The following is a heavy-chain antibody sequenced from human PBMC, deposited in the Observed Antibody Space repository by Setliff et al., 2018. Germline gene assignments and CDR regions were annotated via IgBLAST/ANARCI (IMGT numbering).Heavy chain of an antibody. Sequence: PGESLKISCTRSGYSFTSYWIGWVRHMPGEGLEWMGIIYPGDSDTRYSPSFQGQVTISADKSISTAYLQWSSLRAADTAVYYCARGPADCSSISCSLQWFDPWGQGTPVTVSS. CDR1: GYSFTSYW. V-gene: IGHV5-51*01. D-gene: IGHD2-2*01. CDR3: ARGPADCSSISCSLQWFDP. J-gene: IGHJ5*02. CDR2: IYPGDSDT.